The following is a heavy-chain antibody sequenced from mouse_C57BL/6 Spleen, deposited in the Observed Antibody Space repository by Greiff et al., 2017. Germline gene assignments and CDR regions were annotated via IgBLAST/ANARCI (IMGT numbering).Heavy chain of an antibody. Sequence: EVQLVESGGGLVQPKGSLKLSCAASGFTFTTYAMHWVRQAPGQGLEWVARISSKSSNYATYYADSVKDRFTISRDDSQSRLYLQMNNLKAEDTAMYDCVRRGAFYDGSYWYFDVWGTGTTVTVSS. V-gene: IGHV10-3*01. D-gene: IGHD2-3*01. CDR2: ISSKSSNYAT. J-gene: IGHJ1*03. CDR1: GFTFTTYA. CDR3: VRRGAFYDGSYWYFDV.